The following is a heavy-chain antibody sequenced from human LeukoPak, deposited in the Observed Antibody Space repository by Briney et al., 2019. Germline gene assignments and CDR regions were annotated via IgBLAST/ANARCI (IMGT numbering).Heavy chain of an antibody. D-gene: IGHD2-2*01. Sequence: SETLSLTCAVYGGSFSGYYWSWIRQPPGKGLEWIGEINHSGSTNYNPSLKSRVTISVDTSKNQFSLKLSSVTAADTAVYYCARGGGGDILVVPAAHMDVLGKGTTVTVSS. V-gene: IGHV4-34*01. CDR3: ARGGGGDILVVPAAHMDV. CDR2: INHSGST. J-gene: IGHJ6*03. CDR1: GGSFSGYY.